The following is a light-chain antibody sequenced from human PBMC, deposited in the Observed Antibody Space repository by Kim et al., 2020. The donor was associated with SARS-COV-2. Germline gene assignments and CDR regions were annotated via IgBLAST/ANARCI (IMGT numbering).Light chain of an antibody. V-gene: IGLV3-19*01. Sequence: SSELTQDPAVSVALGQTVRITCQGDSLRSYYASWYQQKPGQAPLLVIYGRNSRPSGIPDRFSGSSSGNTASLTITGAQAKDEADFYCKSRDSSGKVVFGGGTQLTVL. CDR2: GRN. CDR3: KSRDSSGKVV. CDR1: SLRSYY. J-gene: IGLJ2*01.